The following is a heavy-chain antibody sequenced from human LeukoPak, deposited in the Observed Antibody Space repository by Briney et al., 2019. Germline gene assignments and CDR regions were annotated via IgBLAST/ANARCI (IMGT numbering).Heavy chain of an antibody. J-gene: IGHJ4*02. Sequence: ASVKVSCKASGGTFSSYAISWVRQAPGQGLEWMGGIIPIFGTANYAQKFQGRVTMTRDTSTSTVYMELSSLRSEDTAVYYCARGLGYCSSTSCPYSYENYWGQGTLVTVSS. CDR1: GGTFSSYA. CDR3: ARGLGYCSSTSCPYSYENY. CDR2: IIPIFGTA. D-gene: IGHD2-2*01. V-gene: IGHV1-69*05.